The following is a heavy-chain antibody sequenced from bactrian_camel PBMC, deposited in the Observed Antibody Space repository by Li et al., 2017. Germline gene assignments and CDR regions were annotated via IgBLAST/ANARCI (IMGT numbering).Heavy chain of an antibody. CDR1: GYISSGYC. CDR2: IYSTGATT. J-gene: IGHJ6*01. CDR3: AARTDGGSWF. Sequence: VQLVESGGGSVQAGGSLTLSCVASGYISSGYCMGWFRQAPGKEREAVALIYSTGATTYYADSVKGRFTISRNNGENSVYLQMNSLELEDTGMYVCAARTDGGSWF. V-gene: IGHV3S40*01. D-gene: IGHD6*01.